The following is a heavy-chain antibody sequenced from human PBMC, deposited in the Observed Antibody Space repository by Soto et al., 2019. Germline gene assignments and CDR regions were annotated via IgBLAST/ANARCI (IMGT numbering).Heavy chain of an antibody. V-gene: IGHV4-39*01. CDR1: GGSISSSSYY. CDR2: IYYSGST. CDR3: ARQSIVVVTPLGWFDP. Sequence: SETLSLTCTVSGGSISSSSYYWGWIRQPPGKGLEWIGSIYYSGSTYYNPSLKSRVTISVDTSKNQFSLKLSSVTAADTAVYYCARQSIVVVTPLGWFDPWGQGTLVTVSS. J-gene: IGHJ5*02. D-gene: IGHD2-21*02.